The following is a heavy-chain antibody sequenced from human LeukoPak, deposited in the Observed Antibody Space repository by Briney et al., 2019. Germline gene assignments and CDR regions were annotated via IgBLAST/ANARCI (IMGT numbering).Heavy chain of an antibody. CDR1: GGSISSTNW. CDR2: IYHGGST. D-gene: IGHD6-13*01. J-gene: IGHJ3*01. V-gene: IGHV4-4*02. CDR3: AMGGGVAAAGAFDV. Sequence: TSETLSLTCAVSGGSISSTNWWTWVRQPPGKGLEWIGEIYHGGSTNYNPSLRSRVTISLDKSKNQFSVKLNSVTAADTAVYYCAMGGGVAAAGAFDVWGQGTMVTVSS.